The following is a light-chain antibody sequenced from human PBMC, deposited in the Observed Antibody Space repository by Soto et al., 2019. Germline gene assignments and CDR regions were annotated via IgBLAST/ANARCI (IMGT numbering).Light chain of an antibody. V-gene: IGKV3-20*01. CDR2: GAS. J-gene: IGKJ4*01. CDR3: QQFGSSPLFT. Sequence: EIVLTQSPGTLSLSPGERATLSCRASQSVSSSYLAWYQQKPGQAPRLLIYGASSRATGIPDRFSGSGSGTDFTLTISRLEPEDFAMYYCQQFGSSPLFTFGGGTKVEIK. CDR1: QSVSSSY.